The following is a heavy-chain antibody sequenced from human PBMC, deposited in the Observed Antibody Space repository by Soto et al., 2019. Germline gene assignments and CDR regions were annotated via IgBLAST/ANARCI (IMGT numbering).Heavy chain of an antibody. V-gene: IGHV6-1*01. Sequence: SHTLSLTCAISGDSVSSNSAAWNWIRQSPSRGLEWLGRTYYRSKWYNDYAVSVKSRITINPDTSKNQFSLQLNSVTPEDTAVYYCARAPNTYYDFWSGYYTDWFDPWGQGTLVTVSS. CDR3: ARAPNTYYDFWSGYYTDWFDP. CDR2: TYYRSKWYN. CDR1: GDSVSSNSAA. D-gene: IGHD3-3*01. J-gene: IGHJ5*02.